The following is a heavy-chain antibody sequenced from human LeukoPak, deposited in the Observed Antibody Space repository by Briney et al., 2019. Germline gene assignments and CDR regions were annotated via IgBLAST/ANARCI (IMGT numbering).Heavy chain of an antibody. J-gene: IGHJ5*02. CDR2: INSDGSSI. CDR1: GFTFSSYW. Sequence: GGSLRLSCTASGFTFSSYWMQWVRQAPGKGLVWVSRINSDGSSISYADSVKGRFTISRDNAKNTLYLQMNSLRAEDTAVYDCAKVYGAYGWFDPWGQGTLVTVSS. V-gene: IGHV3-74*01. D-gene: IGHD4-17*01. CDR3: AKVYGAYGWFDP.